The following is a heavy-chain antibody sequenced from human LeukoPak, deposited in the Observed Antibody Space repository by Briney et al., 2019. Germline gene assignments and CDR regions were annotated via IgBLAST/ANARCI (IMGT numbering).Heavy chain of an antibody. J-gene: IGHJ2*01. V-gene: IGHV1-46*01. Sequence: ASVKVSCKASGYTFTSYYMHWVRQAPGQGLEWMGIINPSGGSTSYAQKFQGRVTMTRDTSTSTVYMELSSLRSEDTAVCYCARDGGELAYCGGDCYSWYFDLWGRGTLVTVSS. CDR1: GYTFTSYY. CDR2: INPSGGST. D-gene: IGHD2-21*02. CDR3: ARDGGELAYCGGDCYSWYFDL.